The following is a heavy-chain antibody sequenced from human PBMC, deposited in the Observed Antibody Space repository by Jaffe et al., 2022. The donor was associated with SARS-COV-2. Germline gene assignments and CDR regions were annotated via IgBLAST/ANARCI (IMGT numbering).Heavy chain of an antibody. D-gene: IGHD2-15*01. Sequence: EVQLLESGGGLVQPGGSLRLSCAASGITFSSYAMSWVRQAPGKGLEWVSVISDGGSSTIYADSVKGRFTISRDNSKNTLYLQMNSLRAEDTAIYYCAKGLAGYCSGGSCYSRVLDYWGQGTLVTVSS. CDR2: ISDGGSST. CDR3: AKGLAGYCSGGSCYSRVLDY. CDR1: GITFSSYA. J-gene: IGHJ4*02. V-gene: IGHV3-23*01.